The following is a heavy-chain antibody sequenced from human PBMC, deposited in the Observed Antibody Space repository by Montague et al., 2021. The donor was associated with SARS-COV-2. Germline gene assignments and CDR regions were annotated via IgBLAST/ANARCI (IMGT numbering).Heavy chain of an antibody. CDR2: IDRDDDK. J-gene: IGHJ4*02. V-gene: IGHV2-70*11. Sequence: PALVKPTQTLTLTCTFSGFSLNTSGMCVSWIRQPPGKALEWLARIDRDDDKYYSTSLKTRLTISKDTSKNQVVLTMTNMDPVDTATYYCARTYAPSAVAVDYWGQRTLDSVAS. CDR1: GFSLNTSGMC. CDR3: ARTYAPSAVAVDY. D-gene: IGHD6-19*01.